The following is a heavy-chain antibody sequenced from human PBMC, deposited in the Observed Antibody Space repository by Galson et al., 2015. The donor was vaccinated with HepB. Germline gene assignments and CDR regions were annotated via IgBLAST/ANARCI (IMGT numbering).Heavy chain of an antibody. Sequence: SLRLSCAASGFTFSSYGIHWVRQAPGKGLEWVAFIRYDGSNKNYADSVKGRFTISRDNSKNTLYLQMNSLRAEDTAMYYCAKDSRFGDLGSYYYYGMDVWGQGTTVTVSS. J-gene: IGHJ6*02. CDR1: GFTFSSYG. CDR3: AKDSRFGDLGSYYYYGMDV. D-gene: IGHD3-10*01. V-gene: IGHV3-30*02. CDR2: IRYDGSNK.